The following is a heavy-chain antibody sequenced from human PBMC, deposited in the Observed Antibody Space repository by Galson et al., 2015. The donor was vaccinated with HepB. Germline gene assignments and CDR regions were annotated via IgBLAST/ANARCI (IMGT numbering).Heavy chain of an antibody. J-gene: IGHJ5*02. D-gene: IGHD6-13*01. CDR1: GFTFSDYY. V-gene: IGHV3-11*01. Sequence: SLRLSCAASGFTFSDYYMTWMRQAPGKGLEWVSIISSRGDTIYYADSVKGRFTVSRDNAKKSLYLQMNSLSADDTAVYYCAKNGLIAGGYWFDPWGQGTLVTVSS. CDR3: AKNGLIAGGYWFDP. CDR2: ISSRGDTI.